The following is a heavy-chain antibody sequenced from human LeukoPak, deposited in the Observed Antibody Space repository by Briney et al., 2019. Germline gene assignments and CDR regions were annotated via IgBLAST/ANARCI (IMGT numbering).Heavy chain of an antibody. CDR3: AYRNNFEY. V-gene: IGHV3-7*05. CDR2: IKADGSEK. D-gene: IGHD1-26*01. CDR1: GFSFSGHW. J-gene: IGHJ4*02. Sequence: QPGGSLRLSCAASGFSFSGHWMNWVRQPPGKGLEWVANIKADGSEKYYVDSVKGRFTISRDDAKRTVDLQMDNLRAEDTAIYYCAYRNNFEYWGQGALVTVSS.